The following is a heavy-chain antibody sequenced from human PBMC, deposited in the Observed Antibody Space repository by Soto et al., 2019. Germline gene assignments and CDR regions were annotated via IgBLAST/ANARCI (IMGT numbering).Heavy chain of an antibody. Sequence: GESLKISCKGSGYSFTSYWIGWVRQMPGKGLEWMGIIYPGDSDTRYSPSFQGQVTISADKSISTAYLQWSSLKASDTAMYYCARHWDRHSSGWYPYSYYYGMDVWGQGTTVTVSS. CDR2: IYPGDSDT. CDR1: GYSFTSYW. D-gene: IGHD6-19*01. CDR3: ARHWDRHSSGWYPYSYYYGMDV. J-gene: IGHJ6*02. V-gene: IGHV5-51*01.